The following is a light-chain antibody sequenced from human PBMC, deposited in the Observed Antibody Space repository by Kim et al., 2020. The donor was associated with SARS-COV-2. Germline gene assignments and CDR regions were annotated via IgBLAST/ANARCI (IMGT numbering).Light chain of an antibody. CDR3: QQYNNWPPLT. V-gene: IGKV3-15*01. Sequence: VSPGESATLSCRASQSVSSNLAWYQQKPGQAPRLLIYGASTRATGIPARFSGSGSGTEFTLTISSLQSEDFAVYYCQQYNNWPPLTFGGGTKVDIK. CDR1: QSVSSN. J-gene: IGKJ4*01. CDR2: GAS.